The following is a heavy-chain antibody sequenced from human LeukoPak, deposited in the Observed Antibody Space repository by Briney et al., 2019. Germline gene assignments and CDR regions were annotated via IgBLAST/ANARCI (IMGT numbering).Heavy chain of an antibody. CDR3: ATDASGGSYLDNWFDP. J-gene: IGHJ5*02. CDR2: FDSEDGET. D-gene: IGHD2-15*01. CDR1: GYTLTELS. Sequence: ASVKVSCKVSGYTLTELSMHWVRQAPGKGLEWMGGFDSEDGETIYAQKFQGRVTMTEDTSTDTAYMELSSLRSEDTAVYYCATDASGGSYLDNWFDPWGQGTLVTVSS. V-gene: IGHV1-24*01.